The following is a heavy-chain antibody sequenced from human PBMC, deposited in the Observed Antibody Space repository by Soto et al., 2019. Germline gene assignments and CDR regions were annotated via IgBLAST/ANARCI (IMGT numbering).Heavy chain of an antibody. CDR1: GFTFSAFY. V-gene: IGHV3-11*05. J-gene: IGHJ4*02. CDR3: ARDRGAVTGQYFDY. D-gene: IGHD6-19*01. Sequence: QVQLEESGGGLVKPGGSLRLSCAASGFTFSAFYMSWIRQAPGKGLDYISYISSSGTSANYADSVKGRFTISRDNAKNSLYLQMNSLRAEDTAVYYCARDRGAVTGQYFDYWGQGALVTVSS. CDR2: ISSSGTSA.